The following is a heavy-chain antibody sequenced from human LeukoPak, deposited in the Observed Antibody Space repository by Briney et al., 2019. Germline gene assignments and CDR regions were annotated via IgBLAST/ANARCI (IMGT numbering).Heavy chain of an antibody. CDR1: GFTFSSYA. J-gene: IGHJ3*02. CDR2: ISYDGSNK. D-gene: IGHD3-10*01. Sequence: PGGSLRLSCAASGFTFSSYAMHWVRQAPGKGLEWVAVISYDGSNKYYADSVKGRFTISRDNSKNTLYLQMNSLRAEDTAVYYCARVDYGSGSCYAFDIWGQGTMVTVSS. CDR3: ARVDYGSGSCYAFDI. V-gene: IGHV3-30*04.